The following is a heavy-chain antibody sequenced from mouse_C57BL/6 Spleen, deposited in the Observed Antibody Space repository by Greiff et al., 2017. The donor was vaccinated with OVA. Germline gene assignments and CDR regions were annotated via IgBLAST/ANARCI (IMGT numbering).Heavy chain of an antibody. CDR3: VTAQVYDFDY. V-gene: IGHV1-61*01. CDR1: GYTFTSYW. J-gene: IGHJ2*01. CDR2: IYPSASDT. D-gene: IGHD3-2*02. Sequence: QVQLQQPGAELVRPGSSVKLSCKASGYTFTSYWMDWVKQRPGQGLEWIGNIYPSASDTHYNQKFKDKATLTVDKSSSTAYIQLSSLTSEDSAVFYCVTAQVYDFDYWGQGTTLTVSS.